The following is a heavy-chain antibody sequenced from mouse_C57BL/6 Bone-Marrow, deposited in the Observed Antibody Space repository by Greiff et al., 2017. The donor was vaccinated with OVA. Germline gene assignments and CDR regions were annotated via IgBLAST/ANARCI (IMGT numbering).Heavy chain of an antibody. CDR1: GYTFTSYG. D-gene: IGHD1-1*01. V-gene: IGHV1-81*01. CDR2: IYPRSGNT. Sequence: VQVVESGAELARPGASVKLSCKASGYTFTSYGISWVKQRTGQGLEWIGEIYPRSGNTYYNEKFKGKATLTADKSSSTAYMELRSLTSEDSAVYFCANLLLQAYWGQGTLVTVSA. J-gene: IGHJ3*01. CDR3: ANLLLQAY.